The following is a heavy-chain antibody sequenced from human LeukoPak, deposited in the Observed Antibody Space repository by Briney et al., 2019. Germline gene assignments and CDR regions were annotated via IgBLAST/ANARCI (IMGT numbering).Heavy chain of an antibody. CDR1: GFIFSSYW. Sequence: GGSLRLSCAASGFIFSSYWMSWVRQAPGKGLDWVANIKQDGSEKYYVDSVKGRFTISRDNAKNSLYLQMNSLRAEDTAVYYCARGGYYYDSSGYYDYWGQGTLVTVSS. V-gene: IGHV3-7*01. CDR2: IKQDGSEK. J-gene: IGHJ4*02. CDR3: ARGGYYYDSSGYYDY. D-gene: IGHD3-22*01.